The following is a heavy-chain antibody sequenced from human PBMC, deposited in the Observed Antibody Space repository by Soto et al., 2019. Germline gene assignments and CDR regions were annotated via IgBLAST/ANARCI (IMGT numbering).Heavy chain of an antibody. J-gene: IGHJ4*02. D-gene: IGHD6-13*01. Sequence: EVQLVESGGGLVQPGGSLRLSCAASGFTFSSYEMNWVRQAPGKGLEWVSYISSSGSSIYYADSVKGRFTISRDNAKNSLYLQMNSLRGEDTAVYYCARVGRGKIAAAGIFVGYWGQGTLVTVSS. CDR1: GFTFSSYE. CDR2: ISSSGSSI. CDR3: ARVGRGKIAAAGIFVGY. V-gene: IGHV3-48*03.